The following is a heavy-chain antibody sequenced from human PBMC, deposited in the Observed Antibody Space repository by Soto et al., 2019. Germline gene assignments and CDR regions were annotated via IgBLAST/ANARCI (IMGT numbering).Heavy chain of an antibody. V-gene: IGHV1-8*01. CDR2: MNPNSGNT. Sequence: QVQLVQCGAEVKKPGASVKVSCKASGYTCTSYDINWVRQATGQGLEWMGWMNPNSGNTGYAQKFQGRVTMTRNPSISTAYMELSSLRSEDTAVYYRAREKTSYGMDVWGQGTTVTVSS. J-gene: IGHJ6*02. CDR3: AREKTSYGMDV. CDR1: GYTCTSYD.